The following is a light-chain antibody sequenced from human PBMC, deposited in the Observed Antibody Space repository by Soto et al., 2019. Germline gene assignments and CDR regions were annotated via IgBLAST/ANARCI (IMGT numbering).Light chain of an antibody. J-gene: IGKJ4*01. CDR1: QSVSNN. CDR3: QQYSVWPLT. Sequence: EIMLTQSPATVSVSPGARAALSCRASQSVSNNLAWYQQKPGQPPRLLIFGASTRATGIPARFSGSGSEAEFALTISTLQSEDFAVYYCQQYSVWPLTFGGGTKVDIK. CDR2: GAS. V-gene: IGKV3D-15*01.